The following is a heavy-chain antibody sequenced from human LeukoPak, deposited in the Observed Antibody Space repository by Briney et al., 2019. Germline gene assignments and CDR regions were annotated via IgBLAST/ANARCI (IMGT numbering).Heavy chain of an antibody. Sequence: PGGSLRLSCAASGFTFSDYYMTWIRQAPGKGLEWVSSISTYRSTIYYADSVKGRFTISRDNAKNSLYLQMSSLRAEDTAMYYCARELNNAWSGTTSWFDPWGQGTLVTVSS. CDR2: ISTYRSTI. CDR3: ARELNNAWSGTTSWFDP. J-gene: IGHJ5*02. D-gene: IGHD1-7*01. V-gene: IGHV3-11*01. CDR1: GFTFSDYY.